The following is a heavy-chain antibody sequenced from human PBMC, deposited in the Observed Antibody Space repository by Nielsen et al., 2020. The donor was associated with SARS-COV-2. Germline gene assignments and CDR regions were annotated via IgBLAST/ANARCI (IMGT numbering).Heavy chain of an antibody. V-gene: IGHV4-34*01. CDR1: GESFSDNK. CDR2: IDHSGSA. CDR3: ARASEWPNYYYYYMDV. D-gene: IGHD3-3*01. J-gene: IGHJ6*03. Sequence: SETLSLTCAVYGESFSDNKWNWVRQPPGRGLEWIGEIDHSGSASYNPSLKSRVTMSVDTSKNQFSLTLNSVTAADTAVYYCARASEWPNYYYYYMDVWGKGTTVTVSS.